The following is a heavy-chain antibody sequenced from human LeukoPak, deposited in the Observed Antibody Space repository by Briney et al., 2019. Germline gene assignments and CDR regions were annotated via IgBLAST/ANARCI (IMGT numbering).Heavy chain of an antibody. V-gene: IGHV3-48*01. D-gene: IGHD6-13*01. CDR3: ARAPGRSWPHLFDY. J-gene: IGHJ4*02. CDR1: GFTFSSYS. Sequence: PGGSLRLSCAASGFTFSSYSMNWVRQAPGKGLEWVSYISSSSSTIYYADSVKGRFTISRDNAKNSLYLQMNSLRAEDTAVYYCARAPGRSWPHLFDYWGQGTLVTVS. CDR2: ISSSSSTI.